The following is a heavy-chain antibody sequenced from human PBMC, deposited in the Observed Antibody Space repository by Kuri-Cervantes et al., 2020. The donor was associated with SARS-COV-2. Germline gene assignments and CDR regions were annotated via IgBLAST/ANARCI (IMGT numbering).Heavy chain of an antibody. CDR1: GGSFSGYY. J-gene: IGHJ5*02. V-gene: IGHV4-34*01. D-gene: IGHD2-2*01. Sequence: SQTLSLTCAVYGGSFSGYYWNWIRQPPGKGLEWIGEINHSGSTNYNPSLKSRVTISVDTSKNQFSLKLSSVTAADTAVYYCARGHIVVVPAARNWFDPWGQGTLVTVSS. CDR3: ARGHIVVVPAARNWFDP. CDR2: INHSGST.